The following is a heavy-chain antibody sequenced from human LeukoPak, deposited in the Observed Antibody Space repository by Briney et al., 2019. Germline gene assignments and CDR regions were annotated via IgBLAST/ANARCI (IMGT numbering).Heavy chain of an antibody. V-gene: IGHV3-21*01. CDR3: ARDKYGDYVIDY. D-gene: IGHD4-17*01. J-gene: IGHJ4*02. CDR2: ISSSSSYI. CDR1: GFTFSSYS. Sequence: PGGSLRLSCAASGFTFSSYSMNWVRQAPGKGLEWVSSISSSSSYIYYADSVKGRFTISRDNAKNSLYLQMNSLRAEDTAVYCCARDKYGDYVIDYWGQGTLVTVSS.